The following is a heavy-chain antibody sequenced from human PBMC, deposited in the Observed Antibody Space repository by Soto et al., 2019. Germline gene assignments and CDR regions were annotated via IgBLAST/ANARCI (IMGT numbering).Heavy chain of an antibody. CDR1: GFTFRNFW. CDR3: ARVGQQLPHMYNWFDP. Sequence: EVQLVESGGGLVQPGGSLRLSCAASGFTFRNFWMSWVRQAPGKGLEWVANIKPDGSEKKYVDSVKDRFTISRDNAKNSLYLQMNSLRHDDTAVYYCARVGQQLPHMYNWFDPWGQGTLLIVSS. V-gene: IGHV3-7*01. D-gene: IGHD2-8*01. CDR2: IKPDGSEK. J-gene: IGHJ5*02.